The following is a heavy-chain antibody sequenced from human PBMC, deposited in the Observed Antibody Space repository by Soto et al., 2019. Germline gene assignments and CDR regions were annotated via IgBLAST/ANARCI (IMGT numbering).Heavy chain of an antibody. V-gene: IGHV3-33*01. Sequence: GGSLRLSCAASGFTFSSYGMHWVRQAPGKGLEWVAVIWYDGSNKYYADSVKGRFTISRDNSKNTLYLQMNSLRAEDTAVYYCARGGGCSGGSCYGFDAFDIWGQGTMVTVSS. CDR1: GFTFSSYG. D-gene: IGHD2-15*01. CDR3: ARGGGCSGGSCYGFDAFDI. J-gene: IGHJ3*02. CDR2: IWYDGSNK.